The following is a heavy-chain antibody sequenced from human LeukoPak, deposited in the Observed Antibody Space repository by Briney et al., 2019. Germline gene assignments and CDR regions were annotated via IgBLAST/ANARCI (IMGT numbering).Heavy chain of an antibody. CDR3: AISWGMVDGYNWFDP. Sequence: PSETLSLTCTVSGGSISNYYWSWIRQPPGKGLEWIGYIYYSGSTYYNPSLKSRVTISVDTSKNQFSLNLSPVTAADTAVYYCAISWGMVDGYNWFDPWGQGTLVTVSS. CDR1: GGSISNYY. D-gene: IGHD3-16*01. V-gene: IGHV4-59*12. CDR2: IYYSGST. J-gene: IGHJ5*02.